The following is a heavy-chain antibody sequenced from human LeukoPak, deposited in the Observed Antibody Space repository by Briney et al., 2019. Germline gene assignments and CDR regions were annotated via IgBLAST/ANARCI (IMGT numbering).Heavy chain of an antibody. CDR3: AKVFRGGGYMDV. D-gene: IGHD3-10*01. CDR2: ISGSGGST. J-gene: IGHJ6*03. V-gene: IGHV3-23*01. CDR1: RFTFSSYA. Sequence: GGSLRLSCAASRFTFSSYAMSWVRQAPGKGLEWVSAISGSGGSTYYADSVKGRFTISRDNSKNTLYLQMNSLRAEDTAVYYCAKVFRGGGYMDVWGKGTTVTISS.